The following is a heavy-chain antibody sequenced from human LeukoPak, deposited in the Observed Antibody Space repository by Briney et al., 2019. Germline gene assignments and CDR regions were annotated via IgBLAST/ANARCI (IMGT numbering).Heavy chain of an antibody. CDR2: ISYDGSNK. D-gene: IGHD3-10*01. Sequence: GGSLRLSCAASGFTFSSYAMHWVHQAPGKGLEWVAVISYDGSNKYYADSVKGRFTISRDNSKNTLYLQMNSLRAEDTAVYYCARPGGMVRGVIMTAFDYWGQGTLVTVSS. CDR1: GFTFSSYA. J-gene: IGHJ4*02. V-gene: IGHV3-30*04. CDR3: ARPGGMVRGVIMTAFDY.